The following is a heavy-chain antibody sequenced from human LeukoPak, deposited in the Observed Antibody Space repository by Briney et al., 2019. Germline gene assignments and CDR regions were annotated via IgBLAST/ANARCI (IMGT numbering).Heavy chain of an antibody. Sequence: GGSLRLSCAASGFTFSSYAMHWVRQAPGKGLEWVAVISYDGSNKYYADSVKGRFTISRDNSKNTLYLQMNSLRAEDTAVYYCARDRYDYASPGAFDIRGQGTMVTVSS. CDR3: ARDRYDYASPGAFDI. CDR1: GFTFSSYA. V-gene: IGHV3-30*04. CDR2: ISYDGSNK. D-gene: IGHD4-17*01. J-gene: IGHJ3*02.